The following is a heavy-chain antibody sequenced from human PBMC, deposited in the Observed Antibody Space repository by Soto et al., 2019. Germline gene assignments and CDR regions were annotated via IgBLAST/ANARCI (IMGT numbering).Heavy chain of an antibody. CDR3: ARDLLARWSDTHYYYYGMDV. D-gene: IGHD2-15*01. J-gene: IGHJ6*02. Sequence: PGGSLRLSCAASGFTFSSYAMHWVRQAPGKGLEWVAVISYDGSNKYYADSVKGRFTISRDNSKNTLYLQMNSLRAEDTAVYYCARDLLARWSDTHYYYYGMDVWGQGTTVTVSS. CDR2: ISYDGSNK. V-gene: IGHV3-30-3*01. CDR1: GFTFSSYA.